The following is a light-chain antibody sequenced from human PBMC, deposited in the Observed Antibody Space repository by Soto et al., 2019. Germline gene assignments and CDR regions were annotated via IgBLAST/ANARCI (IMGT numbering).Light chain of an antibody. CDR1: SSDIGAYNF. J-gene: IGLJ2*01. Sequence: QSALTQPPSASGSPGQSVSISCTGTSSDIGAYNFVSWYQQHPGKAPRLMIYGVSKRPSGVPDRFSGSKSGNTASLTVSGLQAEDEADYCCSSYAGSNSYVVFGGGTKLTVL. CDR3: SSYAGSNSYVV. V-gene: IGLV2-8*01. CDR2: GVS.